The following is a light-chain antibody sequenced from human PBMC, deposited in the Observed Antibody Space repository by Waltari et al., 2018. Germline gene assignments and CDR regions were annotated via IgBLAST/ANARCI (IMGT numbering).Light chain of an antibody. J-gene: IGLJ2*01. CDR3: SSYTSSSVV. V-gene: IGLV2-14*01. Sequence: QSALTQPASASGSPGQSITISCTGTSSDVGGHNYASWYQQHPGKAPKLMIYDVSKRPSGVSNRFSGSKSGNTASLTISGLQAEDEADYYCSSYTSSSVVFGGGTKLTVL. CDR2: DVS. CDR1: SSDVGGHNY.